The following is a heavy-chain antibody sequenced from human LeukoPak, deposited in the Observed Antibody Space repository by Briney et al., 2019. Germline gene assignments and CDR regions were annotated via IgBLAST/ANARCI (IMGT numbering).Heavy chain of an antibody. CDR2: IYPGDFDT. J-gene: IGHJ4*02. CDR3: ARSARYGSGSYHPIFFDY. D-gene: IGHD3-10*01. Sequence: GESLKISCKGSGYSFTSYWIGWVRQMPGKGLEWMGIIYPGDFDTRYSPSFQGQVTISADKSISTAYLQWSSLKASDTAMYYCARSARYGSGSYHPIFFDYWGQGTLVTVSS. V-gene: IGHV5-51*01. CDR1: GYSFTSYW.